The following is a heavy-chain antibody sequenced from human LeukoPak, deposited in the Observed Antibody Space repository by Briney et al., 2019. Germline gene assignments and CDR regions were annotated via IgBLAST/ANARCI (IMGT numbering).Heavy chain of an antibody. CDR2: IYYSGST. CDR3: AMTERWYFDY. Sequence: PSETLSLTSTVSGASISSYYWNWIRQPPGKGLEWIGYIYYSGSTNYNPSLKSRVTISVDTSKNQFSLKLSSVTAADTAVYYCAMTERWYFDYWGQGTLVTVSS. CDR1: GASISSYY. V-gene: IGHV4-59*12. J-gene: IGHJ4*02. D-gene: IGHD4-23*01.